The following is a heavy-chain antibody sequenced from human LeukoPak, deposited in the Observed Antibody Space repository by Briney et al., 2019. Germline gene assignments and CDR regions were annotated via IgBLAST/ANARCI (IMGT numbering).Heavy chain of an antibody. J-gene: IGHJ6*02. D-gene: IGHD1-26*01. CDR3: ARAMGATETNYGMDV. CDR2: IYYSGST. Sequence: PSETLSLTCAVSGGSLSGFYWSWIRQHPGKGLEWIGYIYYSGSTYYNPSLKSRVTISVDTSKNQFSLKLSSVTAADTAVYYCARAMGATETNYGMDVWGQGTTVTVSS. V-gene: IGHV4-31*11. CDR1: GGSLSGFY.